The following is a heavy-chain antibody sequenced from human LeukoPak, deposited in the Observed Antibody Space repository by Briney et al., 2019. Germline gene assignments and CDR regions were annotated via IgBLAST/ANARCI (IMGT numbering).Heavy chain of an antibody. D-gene: IGHD6-13*01. CDR3: ARQYRSRPSYYYMDV. J-gene: IGHJ6*03. V-gene: IGHV6-1*01. Sequence: SQTLSLTCAISGDSVSSNTAVWNWIRQSPSRGLEWLGRTYYTSKWYNDYAESVRSRITINPDTSKNQVSLQLNSVTPEDTAVYYCARQYRSRPSYYYMDVWGQGTTVTVPS. CDR1: GDSVSSNTAV. CDR2: TYYTSKWYN.